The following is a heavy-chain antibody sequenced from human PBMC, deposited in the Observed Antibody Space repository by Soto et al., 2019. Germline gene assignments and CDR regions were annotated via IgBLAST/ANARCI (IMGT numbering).Heavy chain of an antibody. CDR2: IFHSDSVT. CDR1: GYSFTSHW. CDR3: ARPPRGTTTFFDS. D-gene: IGHD1-1*01. Sequence: EVQLVQSGPEVKKSGESLQISCKGSGYSFTSHWIGWVRQMPGKGLEWLGVIFHSDSVTRYSPSFKGQVSISVDKSTETAYLHWSSLKASDSAIYYCARPPRGTTTFFDSWGQGTLVTVSS. J-gene: IGHJ4*02. V-gene: IGHV5-51*03.